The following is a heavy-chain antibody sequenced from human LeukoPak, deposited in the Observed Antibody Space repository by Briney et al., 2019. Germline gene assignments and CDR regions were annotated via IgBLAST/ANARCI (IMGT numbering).Heavy chain of an antibody. D-gene: IGHD3-3*01. CDR1: GGSFSGYY. CDR3: ARTTYYDFWSGYYGDY. J-gene: IGHJ4*02. V-gene: IGHV4-34*01. Sequence: PSETLSLTCAVYGGSFSGYYWSWIRQPPGKGLEWIGEINHSGSTYYNPSLKSRVTISVDTSKNQFSLKLSSVTAADTAVYYCARTTYYDFWSGYYGDYWGQGTLVTVSS. CDR2: INHSGST.